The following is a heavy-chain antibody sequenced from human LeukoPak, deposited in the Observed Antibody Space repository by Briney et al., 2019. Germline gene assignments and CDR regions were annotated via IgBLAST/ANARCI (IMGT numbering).Heavy chain of an antibody. Sequence: ASVKVSCTASGGTFSSYAISWVRQAPGQGLEGMGGIIPIFGTANYAQKFQGRVTITADESTSTAYMELSSLRSEDTAVYYCARAGTADVDTAMVYFDYWGQGTLVTVSS. CDR2: IIPIFGTA. CDR1: GGTFSSYA. CDR3: ARAGTADVDTAMVYFDY. D-gene: IGHD5-18*01. J-gene: IGHJ4*02. V-gene: IGHV1-69*13.